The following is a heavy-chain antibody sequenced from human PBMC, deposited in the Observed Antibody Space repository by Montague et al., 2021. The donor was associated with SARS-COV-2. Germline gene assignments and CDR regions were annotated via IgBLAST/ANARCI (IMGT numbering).Heavy chain of an antibody. CDR3: ASGIYPSGSYYSRYYYGLDI. Sequence: SETLSLTCAVYGGSLSGYYCSWIRQPPEKGLQWIGEINHSANTKYNPSLKSPVTISIDTSKNQFSLKMTSVTAAETATYYCASGIYPSGSYYSRYYYGLDIWGPGTTVIVSS. V-gene: IGHV4-34*01. CDR1: GGSLSGYY. J-gene: IGHJ6*02. CDR2: INHSANT. D-gene: IGHD3-10*01.